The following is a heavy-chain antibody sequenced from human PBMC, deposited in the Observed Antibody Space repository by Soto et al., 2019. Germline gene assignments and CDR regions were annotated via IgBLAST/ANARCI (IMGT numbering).Heavy chain of an antibody. CDR1: GFTFDDYA. CDR3: AKDDCGDYCFIDY. CDR2: TRWSNGNT. D-gene: IGHD2-21*01. Sequence: GGSLRLSCAASGFTFDDYAMHWVRQAPGKGLEWLSHTRWSNGNTAYADSVKGRFTISRDNAKNSLYQQMNSLRPDDTAFYYCAKDDCGDYCFIDYWGKGIMVTVSS. V-gene: IGHV3-9*01. J-gene: IGHJ4*02.